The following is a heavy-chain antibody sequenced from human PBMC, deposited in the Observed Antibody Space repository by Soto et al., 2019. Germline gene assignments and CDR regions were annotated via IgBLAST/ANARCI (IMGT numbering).Heavy chain of an antibody. J-gene: IGHJ4*02. D-gene: IGHD3-22*01. CDR3: ARHAHYYDNSGYHTDY. V-gene: IGHV4-39*01. Sequence: QLQLQESGPGLLKPSETLSLTCTVSAGSISSSSYFWGWIRQPPGKGLEWIGNIYNSGSTYYNPSLKSRVTISVDTSKNQFSLKLSSVTAADTAVYYCARHAHYYDNSGYHTDYWGQGTLVTVSS. CDR2: IYNSGST. CDR1: AGSISSSSYF.